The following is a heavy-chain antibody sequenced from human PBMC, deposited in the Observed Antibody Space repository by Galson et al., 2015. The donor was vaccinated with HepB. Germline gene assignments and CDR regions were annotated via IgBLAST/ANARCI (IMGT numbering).Heavy chain of an antibody. CDR1: GFTFSNYG. D-gene: IGHD6-25*01. V-gene: IGHV3-30*02. Sequence: SLRLSCAASGFTFSNYGMHWVRQAPGKGLEWVAYIQYNGFTKYYGDSETGRFTISRDNSKNTLYLQMNSLRPEDTALYHCARNTPASGYHGLHYGGQGTLVTVSS. CDR2: IQYNGFTK. J-gene: IGHJ4*02. CDR3: ARNTPASGYHGLHY.